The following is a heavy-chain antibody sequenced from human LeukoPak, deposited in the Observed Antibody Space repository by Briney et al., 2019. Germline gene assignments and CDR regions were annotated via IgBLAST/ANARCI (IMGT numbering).Heavy chain of an antibody. CDR3: AKQAHSYGYALMDV. J-gene: IGHJ6*03. CDR1: GFTFDDYA. V-gene: IGHV3-23*01. Sequence: GGSLRLSCAASGFTFDDYAMHWVRQAPGKGLEWVSGISGSGGSTYYADPVKGRFTISRDNSKNTLYLQMNSLRAEDTAVYYCAKQAHSYGYALMDVWGKGTTVTVSS. D-gene: IGHD5-18*01. CDR2: ISGSGGST.